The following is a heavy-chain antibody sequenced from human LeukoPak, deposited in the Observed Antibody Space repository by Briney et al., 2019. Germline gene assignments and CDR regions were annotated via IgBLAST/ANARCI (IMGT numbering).Heavy chain of an antibody. Sequence: SQTLSLTCTVSGDSISSGDYYWSWIRQPAGKGLEWIGRIYTSGSTNYNPSLKSRVTISVDTSKNQFSLKLTSVTAADTAVYYCARGPYKYDGSGAFDIWGQGTMVTVSS. D-gene: IGHD3-22*01. V-gene: IGHV4-61*02. CDR3: ARGPYKYDGSGAFDI. CDR1: GDSISSGDYY. J-gene: IGHJ3*02. CDR2: IYTSGST.